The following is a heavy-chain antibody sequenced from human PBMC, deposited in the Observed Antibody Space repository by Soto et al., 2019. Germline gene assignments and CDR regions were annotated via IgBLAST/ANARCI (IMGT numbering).Heavy chain of an antibody. CDR1: GGSFSDYY. D-gene: IGHD3-16*02. CDR2: IDHSGGT. CDR3: ARGLVWLDP. V-gene: IGHV4-34*01. Sequence: PSETLSLTCASYGGSFSDYYWSWIRQPPGKGLEWIGEIDHSGGTNYNPSLKSRVSVSVDTSKNQFSLKLSSVTAADTAVYYCARGLVWLDPWGQGTLVTVSS. J-gene: IGHJ5*02.